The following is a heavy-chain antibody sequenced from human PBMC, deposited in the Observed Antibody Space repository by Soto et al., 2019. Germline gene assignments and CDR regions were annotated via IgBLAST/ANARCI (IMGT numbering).Heavy chain of an antibody. D-gene: IGHD3-22*01. CDR1: GYTFTSYA. CDR2: INAGNGNS. J-gene: IGHJ4*02. V-gene: IGHV1-3*01. Sequence: QVKLVKSGAEVKKPGASVKVSCKASGYTFTSYAMNWVRQAPGQRLEWMGRINAGNGNSKNSKKFQGRDTMTRDTSASTPYMELSILRSEDTALYYCARNSGYYDVDYWGQGTLVSVSS. CDR3: ARNSGYYDVDY.